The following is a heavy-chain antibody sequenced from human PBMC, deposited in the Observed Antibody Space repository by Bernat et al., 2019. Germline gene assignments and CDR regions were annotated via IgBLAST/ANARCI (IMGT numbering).Heavy chain of an antibody. CDR3: ARGKTGTAPFDY. V-gene: IGHV3-30*03. D-gene: IGHD2-21*02. CDR1: GFTFSSYG. Sequence: QVQLVESGGGVVQPGRSLRLSCAASGFTFSSYGMHWVRQAPGKGLEWVAVISYDGSNKYYADSVKGRFTISRDNSKNTLYLQMNSLRAEDTAVYYCARGKTGTAPFDYWDQGTLVTVSS. CDR2: ISYDGSNK. J-gene: IGHJ4*02.